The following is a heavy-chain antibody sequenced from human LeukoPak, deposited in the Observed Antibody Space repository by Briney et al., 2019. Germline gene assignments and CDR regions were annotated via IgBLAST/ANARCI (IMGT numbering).Heavy chain of an antibody. Sequence: ASVKLSCTASGYTFTGYYMHWVRQAPGQGLEWMGWINPNSGSTNYAQTFQGRVTMTRDTSISTAFMDLSRLRSDDTAVYFCARQGSNSSGWYPVDDWGQGTLVTVSS. CDR3: ARQGSNSSGWYPVDD. V-gene: IGHV1-2*02. CDR2: INPNSGST. J-gene: IGHJ4*02. CDR1: GYTFTGYY. D-gene: IGHD6-19*01.